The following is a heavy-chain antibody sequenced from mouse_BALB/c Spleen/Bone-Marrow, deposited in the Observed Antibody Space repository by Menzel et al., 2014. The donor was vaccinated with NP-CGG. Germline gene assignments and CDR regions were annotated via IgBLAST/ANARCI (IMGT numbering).Heavy chain of an antibody. D-gene: IGHD2-1*01. CDR3: ARRNGNFRYYAMDY. J-gene: IGHJ4*01. CDR2: IWSGGST. V-gene: IGHV2-2*01. CDR1: GFSLTTYD. Sequence: VQGVESGPGLVQPSQSLSITCTVSGFSLTTYDVVWVRQSPGKGLEWLGVIWSGGSTDYNAAFISRLSINKDNSKSQVFFKMNNLQAYDTAIYYCARRNGNFRYYAMDYWGQGTSVTASS.